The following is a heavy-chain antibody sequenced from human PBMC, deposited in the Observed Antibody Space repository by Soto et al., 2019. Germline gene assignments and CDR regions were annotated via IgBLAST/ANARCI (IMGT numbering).Heavy chain of an antibody. CDR3: AHTVGLVVVTSEDEYFQH. CDR2: IYWDDDK. CDR1: GFSLSTSGVG. V-gene: IGHV2-5*02. Sequence: QITLKESGPTLVKPTQTLTLTCTFSGFSLSTSGVGVGWIRQPPGKALEWLAVIYWDDDKGYSPSLKNRLTITKDPSKNQVVLTMTNRDPVDTATYYCAHTVGLVVVTSEDEYFQHWGQGTQVTASS. D-gene: IGHD2-15*01. J-gene: IGHJ1*01.